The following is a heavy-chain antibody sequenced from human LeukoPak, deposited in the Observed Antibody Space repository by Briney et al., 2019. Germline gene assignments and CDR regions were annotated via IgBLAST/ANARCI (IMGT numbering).Heavy chain of an antibody. CDR3: ARDIVPASHYFGMDV. Sequence: ASVKVSCKASGYTFTSYGVSWVRQAPGQGLEWMGWIITTRCYKNYAQKFQGRVNMPRDESITKAYMELSRLTSDDTAVYYCARDIVPASHYFGMDVWGQGTTVTVSS. J-gene: IGHJ6*02. D-gene: IGHD2-2*01. V-gene: IGHV1-2*02. CDR2: IITTRCYK. CDR1: GYTFTSYG.